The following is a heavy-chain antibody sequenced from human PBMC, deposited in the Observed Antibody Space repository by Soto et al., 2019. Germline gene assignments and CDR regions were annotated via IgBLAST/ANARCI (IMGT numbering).Heavy chain of an antibody. D-gene: IGHD2-15*01. CDR2: MSPSGNHQ. V-gene: IGHV3-30-3*01. CDR1: GFTFSIYA. Sequence: GGSLRLSCAARGFTFSIYALHCVRQAPGKGLVWVAVMSPSGNHQYYADSGKSRFTISRHTSKITLYLQMTSLSPDDTAVYYFATEANFYSDTGRYSGHGTLVTDS. CDR3: ATEANFYSDTGRYSGHGTLVTDS. J-gene: IGHJ5*01.